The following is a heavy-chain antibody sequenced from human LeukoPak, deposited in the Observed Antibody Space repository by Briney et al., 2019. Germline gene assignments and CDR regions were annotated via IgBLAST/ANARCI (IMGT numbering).Heavy chain of an antibody. CDR3: ARHDSGSYYVLVGAFDI. D-gene: IGHD1-26*01. Sequence: GGSLRLSCAASGFTFSSYSMNWVRQAPGKGLEWVSSISSSSSTIYYADSVKGRFTISRDNAKNSLYLQMNSLRAEDTAVYYCARHDSGSYYVLVGAFDIWGQGTMVTVSS. CDR1: GFTFSSYS. J-gene: IGHJ3*02. CDR2: ISSSSSTI. V-gene: IGHV3-48*01.